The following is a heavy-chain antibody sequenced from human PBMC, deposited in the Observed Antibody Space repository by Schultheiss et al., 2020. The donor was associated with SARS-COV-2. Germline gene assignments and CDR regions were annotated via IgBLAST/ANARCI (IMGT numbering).Heavy chain of an antibody. D-gene: IGHD3-9*01. V-gene: IGHV4-4*02. J-gene: IGHJ6*02. CDR2: IDHSGSS. Sequence: SETLSLTCAVSGGSISSSNWWSWVRQPPGKGLEWIGEIDHSGSSNYSPSLKSRVTISVDTSKNQFSLKLSSVTAADTAVYYCARRGVYYDILTGYYYYYYGMDVWGQGTTVTVSS. CDR1: GGSISSSNW. CDR3: ARRGVYYDILTGYYYYYYGMDV.